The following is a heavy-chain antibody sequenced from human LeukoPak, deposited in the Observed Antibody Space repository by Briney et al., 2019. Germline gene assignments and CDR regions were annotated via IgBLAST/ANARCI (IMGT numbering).Heavy chain of an antibody. D-gene: IGHD3/OR15-3a*01. CDR1: GFVLSSYG. CDR3: AHLVWEYVGGLDV. Sequence: GGSLRLSCAASGFVLSSYGMIWVGPAPGKGLEGGSGHYPNSRDTRYTDSVKGRFTISRDNSKNTLYLQMHSLRVEDTAVYYCAHLVWEYVGGLDVWGQGTTVTVSS. CDR2: HYPNSRDT. V-gene: IGHV3-23*05. J-gene: IGHJ6*02.